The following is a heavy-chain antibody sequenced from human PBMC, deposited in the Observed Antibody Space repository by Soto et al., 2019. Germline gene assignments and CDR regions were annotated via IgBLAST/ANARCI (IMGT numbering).Heavy chain of an antibody. Sequence: QVQLVESGGGLVKPGGSLRLSCAASGFTFTDDYMTWVRQAPGKGLEWISYISRSGGTIYYADSVKGRFTISRDNAKTSLYLQMNTLGAEDSALYYCAKGYSAIEYWGQGTPVTVSS. CDR3: AKGYSAIEY. CDR2: ISRSGGTI. CDR1: GFTFTDDY. V-gene: IGHV3-11*01. J-gene: IGHJ4*02. D-gene: IGHD2-21*01.